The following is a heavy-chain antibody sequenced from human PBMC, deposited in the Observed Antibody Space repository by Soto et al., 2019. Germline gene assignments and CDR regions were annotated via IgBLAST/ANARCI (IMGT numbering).Heavy chain of an antibody. J-gene: IGHJ6*02. Sequence: QVQLVQSGAEVKKPESSVKVSCKASGGTFSNYAFSWVRQAPGQGLEWMGGTFPFFATSTYAQKFQGRVTITADDSTRTVYMELSSLTSEDTAVYYCARHGAVAGTDPYYYGMDVWGQGTTVTVSS. V-gene: IGHV1-69*12. CDR3: ARHGAVAGTDPYYYGMDV. CDR2: TFPFFATS. D-gene: IGHD6-19*01. CDR1: GGTFSNYA.